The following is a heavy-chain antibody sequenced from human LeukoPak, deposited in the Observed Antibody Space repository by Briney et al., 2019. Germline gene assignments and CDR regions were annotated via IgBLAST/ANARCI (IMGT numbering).Heavy chain of an antibody. J-gene: IGHJ4*02. CDR1: GFTFSSYW. Sequence: PGGSLRLSCAASGFTFSSYWMSWVRQAPGKGLVWVSRINSDGSSTSYADSVKGRFTISRDNAKNTLYLQMDSLRAEDTAVYYCARNLNYYDSRVFDYWGQGTLVTVSS. CDR3: ARNLNYYDSRVFDY. V-gene: IGHV3-74*01. CDR2: INSDGSST. D-gene: IGHD3-22*01.